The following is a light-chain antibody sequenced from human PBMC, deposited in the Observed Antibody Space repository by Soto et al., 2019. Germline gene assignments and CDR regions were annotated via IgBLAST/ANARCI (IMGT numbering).Light chain of an antibody. CDR1: RSFRSY. CDR3: QQRYAWPPIT. CDR2: DAS. Sequence: EIVLTQSPATLSLSPLERATLSCIASRSFRSYLAWYQQKPGQAPRLLIYDASNRAAGIPARFSGSGSETDFTLTISNLEPEDFAVYYCQQRYAWPPITFGQGTRLEMK. J-gene: IGKJ5*01. V-gene: IGKV3-11*01.